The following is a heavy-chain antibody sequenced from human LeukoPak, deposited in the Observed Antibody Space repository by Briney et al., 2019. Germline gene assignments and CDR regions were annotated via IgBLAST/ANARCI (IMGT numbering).Heavy chain of an antibody. CDR2: ISSSSSYI. D-gene: IGHD5-18*01. CDR3: ARDIEGYSYGSGAFDI. CDR1: GFTFSSYA. J-gene: IGHJ3*02. V-gene: IGHV3-21*01. Sequence: GRSLRLSCAASGFTFSSYAMHWVRQAPGKGLEWVSSISSSSSYIYYADSVKGRFTISRDNAKNSLYLQMNSLRAEDTAVYYCARDIEGYSYGSGAFDIWGQGTMVTVSS.